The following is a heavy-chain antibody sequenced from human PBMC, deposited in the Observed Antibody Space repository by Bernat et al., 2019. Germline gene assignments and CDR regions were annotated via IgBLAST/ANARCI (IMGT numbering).Heavy chain of an antibody. J-gene: IGHJ5*02. CDR3: ARAYCSGGSCYQRRDWFDP. Sequence: QVQLVQSGAEVKKPGASVKVSCKASGYTFTSYYMHWVRQAPGQGLEWMGIINPSGGSTSYAQKFQGRVTMTRDTSTSTAYMELRSLRSDDTAVYYCARAYCSGGSCYQRRDWFDPWGQGTLVTVSS. CDR1: GYTFTSYY. D-gene: IGHD2-15*01. V-gene: IGHV1-46*01. CDR2: INPSGGST.